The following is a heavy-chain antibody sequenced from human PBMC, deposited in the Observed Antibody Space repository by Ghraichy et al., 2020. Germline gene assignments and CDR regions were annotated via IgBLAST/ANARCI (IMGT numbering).Heavy chain of an antibody. CDR3: ASENGWTTVTTFIG. CDR2: INHSGST. J-gene: IGHJ4*02. D-gene: IGHD4-17*01. Sequence: SETLSLTCAVSGWSFSDYYWSWIRQPPVNGLEWIGEINHSGSTHSNPSLKCRVTISVDTSKNPFSLKLRSVTAADTAVYYCASENGWTTVTTFIGWGQGVLVTVSS. V-gene: IGHV4-34*01. CDR1: GWSFSDYY.